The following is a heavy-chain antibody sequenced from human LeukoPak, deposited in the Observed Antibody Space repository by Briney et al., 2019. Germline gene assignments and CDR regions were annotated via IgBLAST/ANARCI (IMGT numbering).Heavy chain of an antibody. V-gene: IGHV3-53*01. Sequence: PGGSLRLSCAASGFTVSSNYMSWVRQAPGEGLEWVSVIYSGGSTYYADSVKGRFTISRDNSKNTLYLQMNSLRAEDTAVYYCAKDWGSASWYFDLWGRGTLVTVSS. D-gene: IGHD7-27*01. CDR3: AKDWGSASWYFDL. J-gene: IGHJ2*01. CDR1: GFTVSSNY. CDR2: IYSGGST.